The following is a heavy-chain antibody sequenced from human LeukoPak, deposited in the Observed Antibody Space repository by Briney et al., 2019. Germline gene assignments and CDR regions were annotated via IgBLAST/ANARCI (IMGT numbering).Heavy chain of an antibody. V-gene: IGHV3-53*01. CDR3: ARDPPYGDRALDV. J-gene: IGHJ6*04. Sequence: GGSLRLSCAASGFTVSSNYMSWVRQAPGKGLEWVSVICSGGSTYYADSVKGRFTISRDNSKNTLYLQMNSLRAEDTAVYYCARDPPYGDRALDVWGKGTTVTVSS. CDR2: ICSGGST. D-gene: IGHD4-17*01. CDR1: GFTVSSNY.